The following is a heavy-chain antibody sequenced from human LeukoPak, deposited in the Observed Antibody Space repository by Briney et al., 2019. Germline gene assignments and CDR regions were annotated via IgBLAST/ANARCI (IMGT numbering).Heavy chain of an antibody. CDR2: IVADGGVK. CDR3: AREATWGQWYFDH. D-gene: IGHD6-19*01. V-gene: IGHV3-30*03. Sequence: GRSLRLSCEASGITFSSHGMDWVRQAPGKGLEWVAVIVADGGVKHYADSVKGRFTLPRDNSKNTLYLQMNSLSVEDTAIYYCAREATWGQWYFDHWGQGTPVTVSS. CDR1: GITFSSHG. J-gene: IGHJ4*02.